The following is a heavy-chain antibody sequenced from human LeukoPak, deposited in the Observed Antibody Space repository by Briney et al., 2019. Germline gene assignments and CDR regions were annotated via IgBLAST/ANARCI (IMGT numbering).Heavy chain of an antibody. J-gene: IGHJ6*03. CDR2: INPSGGRT. V-gene: IGHV1-46*01. Sequence: ASVKVSCKASGYTFTSYYMHWVRQAPGQGLEWMGIINPSGGRTRYAQKFQGRVTMTTDISTSTAYMELRSLRSDDTAVYYCARYDGDRPLNKYYMDVWGKGTTVTISS. CDR1: GYTFTSYY. CDR3: ARYDGDRPLNKYYMDV. D-gene: IGHD4-17*01.